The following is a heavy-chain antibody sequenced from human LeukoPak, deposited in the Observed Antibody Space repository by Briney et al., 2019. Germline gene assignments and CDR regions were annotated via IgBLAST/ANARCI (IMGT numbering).Heavy chain of an antibody. CDR2: ISGGSEDT. CDR1: GFAFGGYA. V-gene: IGHV3-23*01. J-gene: IGHJ6*02. D-gene: IGHD6-13*01. Sequence: GGSLRLSCTASGFAFGGYAMSWDRQAPGKGLEWVSSISGGSEDTYYAGSVKGRFTISRDNSKSTLYLQMNSLRAEDTAVYYCARTIAQYSNSWLYFYYGLDVWGQGTTVTVS. CDR3: ARTIAQYSNSWLYFYYGLDV.